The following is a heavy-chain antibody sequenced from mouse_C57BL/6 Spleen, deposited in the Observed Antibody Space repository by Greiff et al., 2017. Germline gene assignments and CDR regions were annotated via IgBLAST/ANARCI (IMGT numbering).Heavy chain of an antibody. CDR3: ARLRYPYYAMDY. D-gene: IGHD1-1*01. CDR1: GYTFTSYW. J-gene: IGHJ4*01. CDR2: IDPSDSYT. Sequence: VQLQQPGAELVRPGTSVKLSCKASGYTFTSYWMHWVKQRPGQGLEWIGVIDPSDSYTNYNQKFKGKATLTVETSSSTAYMQLSSLTSEDSAVYYCARLRYPYYAMDYWGQGTSVTVSS. V-gene: IGHV1-59*01.